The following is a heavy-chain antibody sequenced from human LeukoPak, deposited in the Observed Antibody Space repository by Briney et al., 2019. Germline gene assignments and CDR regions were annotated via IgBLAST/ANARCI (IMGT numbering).Heavy chain of an antibody. J-gene: IGHJ4*02. D-gene: IGHD6-13*01. CDR3: ARARAAGTSHDGFDY. CDR2: ISSSGTTI. CDR1: GFTFSDYY. V-gene: IGHV3-11*04. Sequence: GGSLRLSCAASGFTFSDYYMNWIRQAPGKGLEWVSYISSSGTTIYYADSVKGRFTISRDNTLNSLYLQLNSPRAEDTAVYYCARARAAGTSHDGFDYWGQGTLVTVSS.